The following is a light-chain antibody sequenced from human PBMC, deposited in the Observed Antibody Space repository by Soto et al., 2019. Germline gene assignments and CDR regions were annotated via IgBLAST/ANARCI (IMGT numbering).Light chain of an antibody. CDR1: QSVSSSY. Sequence: EIVLTQSPGTLSLSPGERATLSCRASQSVSSSYLAWYQQKPGQAPRLLIYGASSRATGIPDRFSGSGSGTDFTLTITGLEPEDSAVYYCQQYGDSPAYTFGQGTKLEI. J-gene: IGKJ2*01. CDR2: GAS. V-gene: IGKV3-20*01. CDR3: QQYGDSPAYT.